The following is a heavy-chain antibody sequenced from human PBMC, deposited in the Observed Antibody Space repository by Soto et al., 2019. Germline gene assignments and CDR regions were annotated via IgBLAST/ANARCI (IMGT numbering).Heavy chain of an antibody. CDR3: ARDYSSSSVDY. V-gene: IGHV4-4*07. CDR1: GGAISGYY. CDR2: IYSSGGT. J-gene: IGHJ4*02. D-gene: IGHD6-6*01. Sequence: PSETLSLTCTVSGGAISGYYWTWIRQSAGKGLEWIGRIYSSGGTKYNPSLKSRVTMSLDTSKNQFSLRLSSVTAADTAVYYCARDYSSSSVDYWGQGTLVTVSS.